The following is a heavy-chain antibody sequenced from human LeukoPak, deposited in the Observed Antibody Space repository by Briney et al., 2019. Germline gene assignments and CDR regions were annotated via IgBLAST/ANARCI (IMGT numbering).Heavy chain of an antibody. CDR3: ARGRPHGNDY. CDR2: IASDGSST. J-gene: IGHJ4*02. V-gene: IGHV3-74*01. Sequence: GGSLRLSCAASGFTFSSYWMNWVRQAPGKGLVWVSRIASDGSSTTYADSVKGRFSISRDNAKNTLYLQMNCLRVEDTAVYYCARGRPHGNDYWGRGTLVTVSS. D-gene: IGHD4-23*01. CDR1: GFTFSSYW.